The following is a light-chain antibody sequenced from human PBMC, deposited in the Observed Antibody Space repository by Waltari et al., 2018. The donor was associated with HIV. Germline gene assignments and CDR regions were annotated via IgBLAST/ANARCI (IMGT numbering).Light chain of an antibody. CDR2: KAS. CDR1: QSISSW. CDR3: QQYSNYPGT. J-gene: IGKJ2*02. V-gene: IGKV1-5*03. Sequence: DIQMTQSPSTLSASVGDRVTITCRASQSISSWLAWYQQKPGNAPKLLIYKASSLESGVPSRFSGSRSGPEFTLTISSLQPDDFATYYCQQYSNYPGTFGQGTKLEIK.